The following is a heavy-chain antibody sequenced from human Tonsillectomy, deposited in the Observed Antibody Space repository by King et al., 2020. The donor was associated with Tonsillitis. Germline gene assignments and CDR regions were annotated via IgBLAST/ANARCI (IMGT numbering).Heavy chain of an antibody. Sequence: VQLVESGGGLIQPGGSLRLSCAASGFTVYNNYMSWVRQAPEKGLEWVSFIYTDGRTYYADSVKGRFTISRDNSKNTVYLQMNSLRAEDTAVYYCARDPVSTTDYGMDVWGQGTTVTVSS. CDR1: GFTVYNNY. CDR2: IYTDGRT. J-gene: IGHJ6*02. CDR3: ARDPVSTTDYGMDV. D-gene: IGHD4-11*01. V-gene: IGHV3-53*01.